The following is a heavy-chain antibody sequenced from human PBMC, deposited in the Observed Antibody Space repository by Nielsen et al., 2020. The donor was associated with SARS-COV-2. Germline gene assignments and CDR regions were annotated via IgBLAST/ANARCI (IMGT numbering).Heavy chain of an antibody. CDR2: ISYDGSNK. J-gene: IGHJ4*02. CDR3: ARDLDYGSGSYSPLGY. Sequence: GESLKISCAASGFTFSSYAMHWVRQAPGKGLEWVAVISYDGSNKYYADSVKGRFTISRDNSKNTLYLQMNSLRAEDTAVYYCARDLDYGSGSYSPLGYWGQGTLVTVSS. D-gene: IGHD3-10*01. CDR1: GFTFSSYA. V-gene: IGHV3-30-3*01.